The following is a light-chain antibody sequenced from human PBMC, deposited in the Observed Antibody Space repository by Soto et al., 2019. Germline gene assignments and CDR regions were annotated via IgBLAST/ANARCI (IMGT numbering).Light chain of an antibody. CDR1: QSISSH. J-gene: IGKJ1*01. CDR2: VAS. V-gene: IGKV1-39*01. Sequence: DVQMTQSPSSLSASVVDRVTITFRASQSISSHLNWYQQKPGKAPNLLIYVASNLQSGVPSRFSGSGSGTDFTLTISSLQPEDFATYYCQQSYTTPQTFGQGTKVDIK. CDR3: QQSYTTPQT.